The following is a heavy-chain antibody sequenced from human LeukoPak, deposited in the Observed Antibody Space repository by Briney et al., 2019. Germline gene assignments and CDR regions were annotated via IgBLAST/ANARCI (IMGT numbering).Heavy chain of an antibody. CDR3: ARHMGSGSYHFDY. J-gene: IGHJ4*02. CDR2: IYTSGST. Sequence: SETLSLTCTVSGGSISSYYWSWIPQPPGKGLEWIGYIYTSGSTNYNPSLKSRVTISVDTSKNQFSLKLSSVTAADTAVYYCARHMGSGSYHFDYWGQGTLVTVSS. V-gene: IGHV4-4*09. D-gene: IGHD1-26*01. CDR1: GGSISSYY.